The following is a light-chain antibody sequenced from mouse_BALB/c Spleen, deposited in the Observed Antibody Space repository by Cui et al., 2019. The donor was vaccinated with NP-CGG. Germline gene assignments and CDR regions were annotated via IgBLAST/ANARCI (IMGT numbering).Light chain of an antibody. V-gene: IGLV1*01. J-gene: IGLJ1*01. CDR1: AGAVTTSNY. CDR2: GAN. CDR3: ALWYSDHWV. Sequence: QAVVTQESALTISPGETVTLTCRSSAGAVTTSNYANWVQEKPDHLFTGLIGGANNRAPGVPARFSGSLIGDKAALTITGAQTESEAKYISALWYSDHWVFGGGTKLTVL.